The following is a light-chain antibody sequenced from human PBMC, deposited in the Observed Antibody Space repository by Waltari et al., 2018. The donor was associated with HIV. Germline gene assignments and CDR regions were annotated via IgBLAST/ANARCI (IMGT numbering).Light chain of an antibody. CDR3: QQRSTWPRT. CDR1: QSVSSY. J-gene: IGKJ3*01. V-gene: IGKV3-11*01. CDR2: DVS. Sequence: EIVLTQSPATLSSSPGEISTLSCRARQSVSSYLAWYQQNPGQAPRLLIYDVSNRATGIPARFSGSGSGTDFTLTISSLEPEDFAVYYCQQRSTWPRTFGPGTKVDIK.